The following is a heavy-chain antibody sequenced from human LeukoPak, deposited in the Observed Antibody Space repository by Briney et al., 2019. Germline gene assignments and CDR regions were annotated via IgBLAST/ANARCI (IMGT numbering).Heavy chain of an antibody. CDR1: GFTFSSYS. CDR2: ISSSSSYI. V-gene: IGHV3-21*01. CDR3: ARWDDTYSYGSFSDFDY. J-gene: IGHJ4*02. Sequence: GGSLRLSCAASGFTFSSYSMNWVRQAPGKGLEWVSSISSSSSYIYYADSVKGRFTISRDNAKNSLYLQMNILRAEDTAVYYCARWDDTYSYGSFSDFDYWGQGTLVTVSS. D-gene: IGHD5-18*01.